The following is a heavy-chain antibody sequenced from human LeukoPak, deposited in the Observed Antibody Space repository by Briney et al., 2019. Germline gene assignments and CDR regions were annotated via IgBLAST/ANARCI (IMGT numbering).Heavy chain of an antibody. CDR3: ARDLADDISGVGYFDY. CDR1: GYTFSTYA. J-gene: IGHJ4*01. D-gene: IGHD3-22*01. CDR2: ISAYTGNT. V-gene: IGHV1-18*01. Sequence: ASVKVSCKASGYTFSTYAISWVRQAPGQGLEWMGWISAYTGNTRYTQNLQGRVIMTTDTSANTAYMEVRSLRSDDTAMYYCARDLADDISGVGYFDYWGHGTLVTVSS.